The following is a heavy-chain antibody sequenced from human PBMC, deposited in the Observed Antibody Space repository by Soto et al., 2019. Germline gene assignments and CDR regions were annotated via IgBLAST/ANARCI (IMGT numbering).Heavy chain of an antibody. CDR1: GGSISSGGYY. CDR3: ARACSSTSGYYYGMHV. CDR2: IYYSGST. Sequence: PSETLSLTCTVSGGSISSGGYYWSWIRQHPGKGLEWIGYIYYSGSTYYNPSLKSRVTISVDTSKNQFSLKLSSVTAADTAVYYCARACSSTSGYYYGMHVWGQGTTVTVSS. D-gene: IGHD2-2*01. V-gene: IGHV4-31*03. J-gene: IGHJ6*02.